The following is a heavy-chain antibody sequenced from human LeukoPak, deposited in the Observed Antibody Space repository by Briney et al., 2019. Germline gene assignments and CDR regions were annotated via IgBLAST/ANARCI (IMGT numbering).Heavy chain of an antibody. V-gene: IGHV1-69*04. J-gene: IGHJ5*02. CDR1: GGAFSSYT. CDR3: ARDNRYSGGWYWFDP. Sequence: GASVKVSCKASGGAFSSYTISWIRQAPGQGPEWMGRIIPTLDIPKYAQKFQGRVTITADESTSTAYMEVRSLRSDDTAVYYCARDNRYSGGWYWFDPWGQGTLVTVSS. CDR2: IIPTLDIP. D-gene: IGHD6-19*01.